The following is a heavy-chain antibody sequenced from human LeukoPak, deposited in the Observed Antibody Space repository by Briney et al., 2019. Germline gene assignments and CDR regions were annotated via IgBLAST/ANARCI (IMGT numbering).Heavy chain of an antibody. CDR3: AKVRNFDSSGYYYVNSYYFDY. CDR1: GFTFSSYA. Sequence: GGSLRLSCAASGFTFSSYAMSWVRQAPGKGLEWVSAISGSGGSTYYADSVKGRFTISRDNSKNTLYLQMNSLRAEDTAVYYCAKVRNFDSSGYYYVNSYYFDYWGQGTLVTVSS. V-gene: IGHV3-23*01. J-gene: IGHJ4*02. D-gene: IGHD3-22*01. CDR2: ISGSGGST.